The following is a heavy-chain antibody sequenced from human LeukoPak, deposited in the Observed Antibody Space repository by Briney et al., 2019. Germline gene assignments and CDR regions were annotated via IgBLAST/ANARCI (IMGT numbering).Heavy chain of an antibody. D-gene: IGHD6-13*01. V-gene: IGHV3-7*01. J-gene: IGHJ4*02. Sequence: GGSLRLSCAASRFTFGIYWMSWVRQAPGKALEWVANINQDGSETYYVDSVEGRFTISRDNTKNSLYLQMNSLRAEDTALYYCARAASTGTVDYWGQGTLVTVSS. CDR2: INQDGSET. CDR1: RFTFGIYW. CDR3: ARAASTGTVDY.